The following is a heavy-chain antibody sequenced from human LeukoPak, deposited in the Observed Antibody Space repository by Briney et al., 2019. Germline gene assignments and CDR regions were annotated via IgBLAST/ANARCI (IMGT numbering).Heavy chain of an antibody. J-gene: IGHJ4*02. V-gene: IGHV3-11*04. CDR1: GFTFSDYY. CDR2: ISSSGSTI. D-gene: IGHD3-10*01. CDR3: ARVGYYYGSGSTYGDLDY. Sequence: GGSLRLSCAASGFTFSDYYMSWIRKAPGKGLEWVSYISSSGSTIYYADSVKGRFTISRDNAKNSLYLQMNRLRAEDTAVYYCARVGYYYGSGSTYGDLDYWGQGTLVTVSS.